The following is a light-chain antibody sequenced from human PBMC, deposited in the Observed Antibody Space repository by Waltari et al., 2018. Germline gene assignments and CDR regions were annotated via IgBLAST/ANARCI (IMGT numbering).Light chain of an antibody. CDR3: QSTDNSGTYVV. J-gene: IGLJ2*01. Sequence: SYELTQPPSVSVSPGQTARITCSGDALPKQYSFWYQQRSGQAPVVVIYKDTERPSGIRERFSGSSSGTRVTLTISGVQAEDEADYYCQSTDNSGTYVVFGGGTKLTVL. CDR2: KDT. CDR1: ALPKQY. V-gene: IGLV3-25*03.